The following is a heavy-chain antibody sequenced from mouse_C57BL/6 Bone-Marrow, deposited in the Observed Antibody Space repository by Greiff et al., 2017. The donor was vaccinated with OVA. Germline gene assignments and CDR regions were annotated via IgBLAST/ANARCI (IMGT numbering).Heavy chain of an antibody. CDR1: GYSFTGYY. CDR2: INPSTGGT. Sequence: EVMLVESGPELVKPGASVKISCKASGYSFTGYYMNWVKQSPEKSLEWIGEINPSTGGTTYNQKFKAKATLTVDKSSSTAYMQLKSLTSEDSAVYYCARWETGDYYAMDYWGQGTSVTVSS. D-gene: IGHD4-1*01. J-gene: IGHJ4*01. V-gene: IGHV1-42*01. CDR3: ARWETGDYYAMDY.